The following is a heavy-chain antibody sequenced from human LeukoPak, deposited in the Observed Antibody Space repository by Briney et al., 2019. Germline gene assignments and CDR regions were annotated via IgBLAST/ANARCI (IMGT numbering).Heavy chain of an antibody. CDR3: ARTSDGNWFDP. J-gene: IGHJ5*02. D-gene: IGHD1-26*01. CDR1: GFTFDDYG. Sequence: GGSLRLSCAASGFTFDDYGMSWVRQGPGEGLEWVSGINWNGGNTGYADSVKGRFTIFRDNAKNSLYLEMDSLRVEDTALYYCARTSDGNWFDPWGQGTLVTVSS. CDR2: INWNGGNT. V-gene: IGHV3-20*04.